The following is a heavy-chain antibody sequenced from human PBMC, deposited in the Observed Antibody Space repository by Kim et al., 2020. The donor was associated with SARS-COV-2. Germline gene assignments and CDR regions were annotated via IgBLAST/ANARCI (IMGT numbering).Heavy chain of an antibody. CDR3: AKDLKQLVWYYFDY. D-gene: IGHD6-6*01. CDR2: IWYDGSNK. Sequence: GGSLRLSCAASGFTFSSYAMHWVRQAPGKGLEWVAVIWYDGSNKYYADSVKGRFTISRDNSKNTLYLQMNSLRAEDTAVYYCAKDLKQLVWYYFDYWGQGTLVTVSS. CDR1: GFTFSSYA. J-gene: IGHJ4*02. V-gene: IGHV3-33*06.